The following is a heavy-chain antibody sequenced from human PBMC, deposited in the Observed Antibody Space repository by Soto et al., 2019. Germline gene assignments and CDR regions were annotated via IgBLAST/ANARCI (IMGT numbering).Heavy chain of an antibody. V-gene: IGHV3-23*01. CDR1: GFTFIDYA. D-gene: IGHD3-10*01. Sequence: EVQLLDSGGGLVQPGGSLRLSCAASGFTFIDYAMSWVRQAPGKGLEWVSTISTAGHSKFSAYSVKGRFTISRDNSKNTLYLQMNSLRAEDTAFYFCAKGGSFGGIIDSWGRGPLVTVSS. CDR2: ISTAGHSK. CDR3: AKGGSFGGIIDS. J-gene: IGHJ4*02.